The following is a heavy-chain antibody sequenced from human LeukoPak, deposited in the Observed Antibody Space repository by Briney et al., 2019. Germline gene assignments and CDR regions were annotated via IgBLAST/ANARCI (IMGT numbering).Heavy chain of an antibody. J-gene: IGHJ4*02. V-gene: IGHV3-66*02. CDR2: LYTGGST. D-gene: IGHD3-16*01. Sequence: GGSLRLSCAVSGFTVSNNHMIWVRRAPGKGPEWVSGLYTGGSTYYADSVKGRFTISRDNYKNTVYLQMNSLRPGDTAVYHCAAGQTLWNYFDFWGQGTLVAVSS. CDR3: AAGQTLWNYFDF. CDR1: GFTVSNNH.